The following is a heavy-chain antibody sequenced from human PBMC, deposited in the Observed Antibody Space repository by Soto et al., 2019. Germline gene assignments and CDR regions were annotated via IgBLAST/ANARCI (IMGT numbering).Heavy chain of an antibody. Sequence: GGSLRLSCAASGFTFSSYSMNWVRQAPGKGLERVSSISSSSSYIYYADSVKGRFTISRDNAKNSLYLQMNSLRAEDTAVYYCARGYCSSTSCVLATDYYYYMDVWGRGTTVTVSS. D-gene: IGHD2-2*01. CDR1: GFTFSSYS. CDR3: ARGYCSSTSCVLATDYYYYMDV. J-gene: IGHJ6*03. CDR2: ISSSSSYI. V-gene: IGHV3-21*01.